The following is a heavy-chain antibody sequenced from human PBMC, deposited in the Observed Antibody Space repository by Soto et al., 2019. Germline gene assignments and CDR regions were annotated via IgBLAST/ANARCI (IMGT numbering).Heavy chain of an antibody. V-gene: IGHV4-4*02. CDR2: IYHSGST. J-gene: IGHJ4*02. Sequence: SETLSLTCAVSGGSISSSNWWSWVRQPPGKGLEWIGEIYHSGSTNYNPSLKSRVTISVDKSKNQFSLKLSSVTAADTAVYYCAGGPPDTMYYYDSSGYYGPSRYYFDYWGQGTLVTVSS. CDR1: GGSISSSNW. CDR3: AGGPPDTMYYYDSSGYYGPSRYYFDY. D-gene: IGHD3-22*01.